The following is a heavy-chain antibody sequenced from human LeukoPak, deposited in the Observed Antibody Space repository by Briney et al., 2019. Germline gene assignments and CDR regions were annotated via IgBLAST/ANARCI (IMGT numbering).Heavy chain of an antibody. V-gene: IGHV3-21*01. Sequence: GGSLRLSCAASGFTFSSDSMNWVRQAPGKGLEWVSSISATSTYIYYADSVKGRFTISRDNAKNSLYLQMNSLRAEDTAVYYCARDTSGYTFDDWGQGTLVTISS. D-gene: IGHD5-18*01. J-gene: IGHJ4*02. CDR1: GFTFSSDS. CDR2: ISATSTYI. CDR3: ARDTSGYTFDD.